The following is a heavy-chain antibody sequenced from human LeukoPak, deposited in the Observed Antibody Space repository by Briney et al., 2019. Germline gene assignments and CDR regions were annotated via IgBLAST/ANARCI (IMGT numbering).Heavy chain of an antibody. Sequence: SQTLSLTCTVSGGSISSGDYYWSWIRQPPGKGLEWIGYIYYSWSTYYNPSLKSRVTISVDTSKNQFSLKLSSVTAADTAVYYCARERWHVVVPARPQGEWYFDLWGRGTLVTVSS. V-gene: IGHV4-30-4*08. CDR1: GGSISSGDYY. J-gene: IGHJ2*01. CDR3: ARERWHVVVPARPQGEWYFDL. D-gene: IGHD2-2*01. CDR2: IYYSWST.